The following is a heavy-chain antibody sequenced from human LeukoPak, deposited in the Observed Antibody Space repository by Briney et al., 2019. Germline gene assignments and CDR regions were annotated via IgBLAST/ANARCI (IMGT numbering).Heavy chain of an antibody. CDR3: ARATKSTYYDFWSGYVEWFDP. CDR1: GGSSSSYY. CDR2: IYYSGST. Sequence: SETLSLTCTVSGGSSSSYYWSRIRQPPGKGLEWIGYIYYSGSTNYNPSLKSRVTISVDTSKNQFSLKLSSVTAADTAVYYCARATKSTYYDFWSGYVEWFDPWGQGTLLTVSS. J-gene: IGHJ5*02. D-gene: IGHD3-3*01. V-gene: IGHV4-59*01.